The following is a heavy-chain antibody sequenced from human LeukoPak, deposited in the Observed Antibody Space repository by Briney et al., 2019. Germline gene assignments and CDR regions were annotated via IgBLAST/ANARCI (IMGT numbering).Heavy chain of an antibody. V-gene: IGHV3-7*01. J-gene: IGHJ6*03. D-gene: IGHD6-13*01. Sequence: QPGGSLRLSCAASGFTFSSYWMSWVRQAPGKGLEWVANIKQDGSEKYYVDSVKGRFTISRDNAKNSLYLQMNSLRAEDTAVYYCAREGIAAAGTWLLHYMDVWGKGTTVTVSS. CDR2: IKQDGSEK. CDR3: AREGIAAAGTWLLHYMDV. CDR1: GFTFSSYW.